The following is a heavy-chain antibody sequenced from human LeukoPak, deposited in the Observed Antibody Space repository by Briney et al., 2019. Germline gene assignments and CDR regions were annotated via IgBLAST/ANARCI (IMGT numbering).Heavy chain of an antibody. D-gene: IGHD3-10*01. J-gene: IGHJ4*02. V-gene: IGHV1-69*02. CDR2: IIPILGIA. CDR3: ARSTFGELFEGFDY. Sequence: ASVKASCKASGGTFSSYTISWVRQAPGQGLEWMGRIIPILGIANYAQKFQGRVTITADKSTSTAYMELSSLRSEDTAVYYCARSTFGELFEGFDYWGQGTLVTVSS. CDR1: GGTFSSYT.